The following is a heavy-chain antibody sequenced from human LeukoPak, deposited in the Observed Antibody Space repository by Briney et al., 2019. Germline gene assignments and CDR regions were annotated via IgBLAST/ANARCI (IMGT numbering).Heavy chain of an antibody. CDR3: ARWVTMIVGHYGMDV. D-gene: IGHD3-22*01. Sequence: ASVKVSCKASGYTFTGYYMHWVRQAPGQGLEWMGWINPNSGGTNYAQRFQGRVTMTRVTSISTAYMELSRLRSDDTAVYYCARWVTMIVGHYGMDVWGQGTTVTVSS. J-gene: IGHJ6*02. CDR2: INPNSGGT. CDR1: GYTFTGYY. V-gene: IGHV1-2*02.